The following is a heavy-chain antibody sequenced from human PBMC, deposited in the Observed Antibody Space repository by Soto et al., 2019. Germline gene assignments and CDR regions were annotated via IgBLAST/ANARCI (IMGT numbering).Heavy chain of an antibody. CDR2: IYPGDSDT. Sequence: PGESLKISCKGSGYSFTSYWIGWVRQMPGKGLEWMGIIYPGDSDTRYSPSFQGQVTISADKSISTAYLQWSSLKASDTAMYYYARQAPFYYDSSGFDAFDIWGPGTMVTVSS. CDR1: GYSFTSYW. V-gene: IGHV5-51*01. D-gene: IGHD3-22*01. J-gene: IGHJ3*02. CDR3: ARQAPFYYDSSGFDAFDI.